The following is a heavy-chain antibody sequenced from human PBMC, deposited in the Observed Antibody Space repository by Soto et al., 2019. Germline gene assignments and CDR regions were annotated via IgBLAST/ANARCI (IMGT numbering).Heavy chain of an antibody. CDR1: GFTFSNAW. V-gene: IGHV3-15*07. CDR2: IKSKTDGGTT. D-gene: IGHD3-22*01. J-gene: IGHJ4*02. Sequence: PGGSLRLSCAASGFTFSNAWMNWVRQAPGKGLEWVGRIKSKTDGGTTDYAAPVKGRFTISRDDSKNTLYLQMNSLKTEDTAVYYCSTEVGYDSSGYYPDYWGQGTLVTVPS. CDR3: STEVGYDSSGYYPDY.